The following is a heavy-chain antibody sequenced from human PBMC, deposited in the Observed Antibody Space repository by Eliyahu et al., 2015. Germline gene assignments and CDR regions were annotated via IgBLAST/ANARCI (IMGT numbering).Heavy chain of an antibody. Sequence: EVQLLESGGGLVQXGGSLTXPCAASGFTFSTEVMGWVRQAPGKGLXWVSGISASGDNTHCAGSVKGRCTISRDNSNNILYLHMNNLRADDSAIYYCVNTPGLFGDCGQGTLVTVSS. J-gene: IGHJ4*02. V-gene: IGHV3-23*01. CDR2: ISASGDNT. D-gene: IGHD3-16*01. CDR1: GFTFSTEV. CDR3: VNTPGLFGD.